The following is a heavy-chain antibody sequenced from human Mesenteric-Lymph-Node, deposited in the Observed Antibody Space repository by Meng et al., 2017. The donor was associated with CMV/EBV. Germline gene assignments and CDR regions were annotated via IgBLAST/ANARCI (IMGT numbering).Heavy chain of an antibody. CDR3: ASSLGYCSSTSCRSYYYYGMDV. J-gene: IGHJ6*02. CDR1: GFTFSSYS. CDR2: ISSSSSYI. D-gene: IGHD2-2*01. V-gene: IGHV3-21*01. Sequence: GESLKISCVASGFTFSSYSMNWVRQAPGKGLEWVSSISSSSSYIYYADSVKCRFTISRDNAKNSLYLQMNSLRAEDTAVYYCASSLGYCSSTSCRSYYYYGMDVWGQGTTVTVSS.